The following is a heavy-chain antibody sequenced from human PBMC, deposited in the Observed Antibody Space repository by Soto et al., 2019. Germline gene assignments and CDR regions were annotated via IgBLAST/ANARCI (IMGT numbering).Heavy chain of an antibody. Sequence: VKVSCKASGYTFTYRYLHWVRQAPGQALEWMGWITPFNGNTNYAQKFQDRVTITRDRSMSTAYMELSSLRSEDTAMYYCATGGGYCSSTSCQADYYYYGIDVWGQGTTVTVYS. J-gene: IGHJ6*02. D-gene: IGHD2-2*01. CDR1: GYTFTYRY. V-gene: IGHV1-45*02. CDR3: ATGGGYCSSTSCQADYYYYGIDV. CDR2: ITPFNGNT.